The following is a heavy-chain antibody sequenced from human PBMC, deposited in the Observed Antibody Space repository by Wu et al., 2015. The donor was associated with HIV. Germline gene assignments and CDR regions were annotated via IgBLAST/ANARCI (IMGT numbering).Heavy chain of an antibody. CDR3: ARGGITMIVAYAFDI. J-gene: IGHJ3*02. CDR1: GYTFTSYG. V-gene: IGHV1-69*05. Sequence: QVQLVQSGAEVRKPGASVKVSCKASGYTFTSYGISWVRQAPGQGLEWMGGIIPIFGTANYAQKFQGRVTITTDESTSTAYMELSSLRSEDTAVYYCARGGITMIVAYAFDIWGQGTMVTVSS. D-gene: IGHD3-22*01. CDR2: IIPIFGTA.